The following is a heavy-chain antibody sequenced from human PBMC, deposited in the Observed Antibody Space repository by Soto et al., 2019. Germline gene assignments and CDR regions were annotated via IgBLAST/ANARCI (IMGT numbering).Heavy chain of an antibody. V-gene: IGHV4-39*01. Sequence: SETLSLTCTVSGGSISSSSYYWGWIRQPPGKGLEWIGSIYYSGSTYYNPSLKSRVTISVDTSKNQFSLKLSSVTAADTAVYYCASQAGSSWYWFDPWGQGTLVTVSS. CDR2: IYYSGST. D-gene: IGHD6-13*01. J-gene: IGHJ5*02. CDR1: GGSISSSSYY. CDR3: ASQAGSSWYWFDP.